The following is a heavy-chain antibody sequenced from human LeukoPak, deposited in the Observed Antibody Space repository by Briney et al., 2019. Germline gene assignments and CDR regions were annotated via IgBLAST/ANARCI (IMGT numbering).Heavy chain of an antibody. CDR3: ARHCSSTSCYSYY. CDR1: GFTFSSYS. Sequence: GGSLRLSCAASGFTFSSYSMNWVRQAPGKGLEWVSSITSSSSYIYYADSVKGRFTISRDNAKNSLYLQMNSLRAEDTAVYYCARHCSSTSCYSYYWGQGTLVTVSS. J-gene: IGHJ4*02. CDR2: ITSSSSYI. V-gene: IGHV3-21*01. D-gene: IGHD2-2*01.